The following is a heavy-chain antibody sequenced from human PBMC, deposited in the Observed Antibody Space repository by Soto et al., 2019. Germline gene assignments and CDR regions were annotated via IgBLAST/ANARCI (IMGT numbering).Heavy chain of an antibody. V-gene: IGHV3-23*01. Sequence: GGSLRLSCAASGFKFSNYAMSWVRQAPGKGLEWVSLISATGGGTYYADSVKGRFTISRDNSHNTLYLQVHSLTAEDTAVYYCDKDSRAGGTSAFYFDFWGQGAQVTVSS. CDR1: GFKFSNYA. CDR3: DKDSRAGGTSAFYFDF. J-gene: IGHJ4*02. D-gene: IGHD3-16*01. CDR2: ISATGGGT.